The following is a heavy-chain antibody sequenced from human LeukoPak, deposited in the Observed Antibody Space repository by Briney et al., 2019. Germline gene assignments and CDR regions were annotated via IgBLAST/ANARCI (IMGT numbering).Heavy chain of an antibody. D-gene: IGHD2-15*01. CDR1: GYTFTGYY. J-gene: IGHJ4*02. Sequence: ASVKVSCKASGYTFTGYYMHWVRQAPGQGLEWMGWINPNSGGTNYAQKFQGRVTMTRDTSISTAYMELSRLRSDDTTVYYCAREERALCSGGSCYYYWGQGTLVTVSS. CDR3: AREERALCSGGSCYYY. CDR2: INPNSGGT. V-gene: IGHV1-2*02.